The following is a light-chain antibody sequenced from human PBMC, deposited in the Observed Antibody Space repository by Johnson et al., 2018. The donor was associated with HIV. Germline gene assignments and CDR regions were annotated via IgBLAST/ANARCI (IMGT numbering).Light chain of an antibody. V-gene: IGLV1-51*01. CDR1: SSNIGNNY. CDR2: ANT. CDR3: ATWDSSLTTGGV. J-gene: IGLJ1*01. Sequence: QSVLTQPPSVSAAPGQKVTISCSGSSSNIGNNYVSWYQQLPGTAPKLLIYANTKRPSGIPDRFSGSKSGTSATLGITGLQTGDEAEYYCATWDSSLTTGGVFGSGTKVTVL.